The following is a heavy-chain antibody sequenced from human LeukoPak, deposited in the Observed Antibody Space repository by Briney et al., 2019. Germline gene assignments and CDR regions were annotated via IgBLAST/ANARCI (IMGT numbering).Heavy chain of an antibody. CDR1: GFTFSSYA. CDR2: ISYDGSNK. V-gene: IGHV3-30*04. D-gene: IGHD1-26*01. Sequence: GGSLRLSCAASGFTFSSYAMHWVRQAPGKGLEWVAVISYDGSNKYYADSVKGRFTISRDNSKNTLYLQMNSLRAEDTAVYYCARDLVGATNYWGQGTLVTVSS. CDR3: ARDLVGATNY. J-gene: IGHJ4*02.